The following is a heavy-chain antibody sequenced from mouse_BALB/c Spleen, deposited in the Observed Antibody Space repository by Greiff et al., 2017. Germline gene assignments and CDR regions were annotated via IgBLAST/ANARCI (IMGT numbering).Heavy chain of an antibody. D-gene: IGHD1-3*01. V-gene: IGHV5-4*02. CDR3: ARDKDWYYYAMDY. Sequence: EVHLVESGGGLVKPGGSLKLSCAASGFTFSDYYMYWVRQTPEKRLEWVATISDGGSYTYYPDSVKGRFTISRDNAKNNLYLQMSSLKSEDTAMYYCARDKDWYYYAMDYWGQGTSVTVSS. CDR1: GFTFSDYY. CDR2: ISDGGSYT. J-gene: IGHJ4*01.